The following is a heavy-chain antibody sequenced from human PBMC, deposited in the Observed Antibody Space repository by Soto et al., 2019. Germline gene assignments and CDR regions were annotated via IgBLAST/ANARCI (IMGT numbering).Heavy chain of an antibody. Sequence: SETLSLTCTVSGGSISSSSYYWGWIRQPPGKGLEWIGYIYYSGSTKYNPSLKSRFTISVDTSKNQFSLRLNSVTAADTAVYYCAGDYDSSAYYIHWGRGALVTVSS. J-gene: IGHJ4*02. CDR1: GGSISSSSYY. CDR3: AGDYDSSAYYIH. D-gene: IGHD3-22*01. CDR2: IYYSGST. V-gene: IGHV4-61*05.